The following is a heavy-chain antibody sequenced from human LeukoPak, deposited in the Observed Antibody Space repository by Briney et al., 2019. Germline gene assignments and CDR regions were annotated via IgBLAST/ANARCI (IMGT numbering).Heavy chain of an antibody. V-gene: IGHV5-51*01. J-gene: IGHJ4*02. Sequence: GESLKISCKGSGYSFTSYWIGWVRQMPGKGLEWMGIIYPGDSDTRYSPSFQGQVTISADKSISTAYLQWSSLKASDTAMYYCARMRGGSGSLMYYFDYWGQGTLVTVSS. D-gene: IGHD3-10*01. CDR3: ARMRGGSGSLMYYFDY. CDR2: IYPGDSDT. CDR1: GYSFTSYW.